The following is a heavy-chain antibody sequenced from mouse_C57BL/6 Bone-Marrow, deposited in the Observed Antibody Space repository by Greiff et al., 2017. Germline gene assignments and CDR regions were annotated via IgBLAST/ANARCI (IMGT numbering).Heavy chain of an antibody. Sequence: QVQLQQSGAELARPGASVKMSCKASGYTFTSYTMHWVKQRPGQGLEWIGYINPSSGYTKYNQKFKDKATLTADKSSSTAYMQLSSLTSEDSAVYYCARGPYYAMDYWGQETSVTVSS. CDR3: ARGPYYAMDY. CDR2: INPSSGYT. CDR1: GYTFTSYT. V-gene: IGHV1-4*01. J-gene: IGHJ4*01.